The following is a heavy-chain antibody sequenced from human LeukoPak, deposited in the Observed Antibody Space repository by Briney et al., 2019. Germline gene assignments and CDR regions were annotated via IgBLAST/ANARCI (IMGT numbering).Heavy chain of an antibody. D-gene: IGHD3-3*01. CDR1: GFTFSSYS. Sequence: PGGSLRLSCAASGFTFSSYSMNWVRQAPGKGLEWVSSISSSSSYIYYADSVKGRFTISRDSAKNSLYLQMNSLRAEDTAVYYCARGSRFLEWFNLVTFDYWGQGTLVTVSS. CDR2: ISSSSSYI. V-gene: IGHV3-21*01. CDR3: ARGSRFLEWFNLVTFDY. J-gene: IGHJ4*02.